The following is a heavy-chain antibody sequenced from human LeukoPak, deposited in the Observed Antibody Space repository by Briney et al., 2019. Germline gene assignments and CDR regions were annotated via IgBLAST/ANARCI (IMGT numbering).Heavy chain of an antibody. J-gene: IGHJ4*02. V-gene: IGHV4-4*07. CDR3: ARGTYSSSDYFDY. D-gene: IGHD6-6*01. Sequence: SETLSLTCAVSGYSISSGYYWSWIRQPAGKGLEWIGRIYTSGSTNYNPSLKSRVTMSVDTSKNQFSLKLSSVTAADTAVYYCARGTYSSSDYFDYWGQGTLVTVSS. CDR2: IYTSGST. CDR1: GYSISSGYY.